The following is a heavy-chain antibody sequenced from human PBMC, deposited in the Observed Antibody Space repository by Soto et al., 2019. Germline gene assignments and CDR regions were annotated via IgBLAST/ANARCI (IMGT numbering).Heavy chain of an antibody. Sequence: QLQLVQSGAEVKKPGSSVKVSCTASGGTLNSHAISWVRQAPGQGLEWMGGIIPMFGPTNYAPKFQGRVTITADESTSTAYMELSSLRSEDTAVYYCARADICYSDFDYWGQGTLVTVSS. CDR1: GGTLNSHA. V-gene: IGHV1-69*01. CDR3: ARADICYSDFDY. CDR2: IIPMFGPT. D-gene: IGHD2-21*01. J-gene: IGHJ4*02.